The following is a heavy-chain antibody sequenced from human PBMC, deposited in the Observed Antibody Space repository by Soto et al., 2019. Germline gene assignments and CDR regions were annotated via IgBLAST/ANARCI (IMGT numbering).Heavy chain of an antibody. V-gene: IGHV3-23*01. CDR3: ARGPIVVVPAATSKYYGMDV. CDR1: GSTFSSYA. CDR2: ISGSGGST. J-gene: IGHJ6*02. D-gene: IGHD2-2*01. Sequence: GGSLRLSCAASGSTFSSYAMSWVRQAPGKGLEWVSAISGSGGSTYYADSVKGRFTISRDNSKNTLYLQMNSLRAEDTAVYYCARGPIVVVPAATSKYYGMDVWGQGTTVTVSS.